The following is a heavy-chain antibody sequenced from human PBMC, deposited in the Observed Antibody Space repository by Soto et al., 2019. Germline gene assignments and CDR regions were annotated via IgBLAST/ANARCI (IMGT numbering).Heavy chain of an antibody. J-gene: IGHJ6*03. Sequence: ASVKVSCKASGYTFRSYGISWVRQAPGQGLEWMGWISGYNGNTHYSQKFQGKVTMTTDTSTSTAYMELRNLRSDDTAVYYCAKEDSNYAGRFSYYYMDVWGTGTMVTVSS. CDR1: GYTFRSYG. D-gene: IGHD4-4*01. CDR3: AKEDSNYAGRFSYYYMDV. CDR2: ISGYNGNT. V-gene: IGHV1-18*01.